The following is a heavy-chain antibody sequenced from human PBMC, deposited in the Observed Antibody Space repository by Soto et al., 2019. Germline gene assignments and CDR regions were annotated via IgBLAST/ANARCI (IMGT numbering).Heavy chain of an antibody. J-gene: IGHJ4*02. CDR2: VYYRGRS. CDR1: GGSVTNSSYY. CDR3: VSQRTTVIPQAYLEY. Sequence: PSETLSLTCTVSGGSVTNSSYYWGWIRQSPGKGLEWIGSVYYRGRSYSKSSVKSRVTISVDTSKNQFSLNLNSVTASDTAVYFCVSQRTTVIPQAYLEYWGPGALVT. D-gene: IGHD4-4*01. V-gene: IGHV4-39*01.